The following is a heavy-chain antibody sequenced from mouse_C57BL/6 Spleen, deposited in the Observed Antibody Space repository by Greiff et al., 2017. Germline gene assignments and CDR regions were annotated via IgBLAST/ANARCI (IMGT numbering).Heavy chain of an antibody. D-gene: IGHD2-3*01. CDR1: GYTFTSHW. CDR3: ARMDPPRWLLPY. J-gene: IGHJ2*01. V-gene: IGHV1-56*01. CDR2: FFPGSGST. Sequence: QVQLQQSGPELVRPGASVKISCKAPGYTFTSHWMQWVRQRPGTGLEWIGEFFPGSGSTYYNEKFKGKATLTVDTSSSTAYLQLSSLTSEDSAVYFGARMDPPRWLLPYWGQGTTLTVSS.